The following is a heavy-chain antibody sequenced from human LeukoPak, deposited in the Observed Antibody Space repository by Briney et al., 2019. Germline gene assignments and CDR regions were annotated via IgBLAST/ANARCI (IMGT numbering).Heavy chain of an antibody. Sequence: SETLSLTCTVSGGSINSPNYYWAWIRQPPGKGLEWIGSIFYTGTTYYNTSLKSRLTISADTSKNQFSLELSSVTAADTAVYYCARERYGYRGYFDYWGQGTLVTVSS. V-gene: IGHV4-39*07. CDR3: ARERYGYRGYFDY. J-gene: IGHJ4*02. CDR1: GGSINSPNYY. D-gene: IGHD5-24*01. CDR2: IFYTGTT.